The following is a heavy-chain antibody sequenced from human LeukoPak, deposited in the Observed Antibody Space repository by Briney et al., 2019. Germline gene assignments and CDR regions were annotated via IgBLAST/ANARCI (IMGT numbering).Heavy chain of an antibody. Sequence: VASVKVSCKASGGTFSSYAISWVRQAPGQGLEWMGGIIPIFGTANYAQKFQGRVTMTRDMSTSTVYMELSSLRSEDTAVYYCASSGSYRYWYFDLWGRGTLVTVSS. D-gene: IGHD1-26*01. CDR1: GGTFSSYA. CDR3: ASSGSYRYWYFDL. J-gene: IGHJ2*01. CDR2: IIPIFGTA. V-gene: IGHV1-69*05.